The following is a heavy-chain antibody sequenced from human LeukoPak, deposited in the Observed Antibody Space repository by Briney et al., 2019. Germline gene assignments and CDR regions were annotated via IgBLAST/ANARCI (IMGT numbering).Heavy chain of an antibody. J-gene: IGHJ4*02. V-gene: IGHV1-69*04. CDR2: IIPILGIA. D-gene: IGHD3-16*01. CDR1: GGTFSSYA. CDR3: ATSDSGLWDY. Sequence: ASVKVSCKASGGTFSSYAISWVRQAPGQGLEWMGRIIPILGIANYAQKFQGRVTITADESTSTAYMGLSSLRSEDTAVYYCATSDSGLWDYWGQGTLVTVSS.